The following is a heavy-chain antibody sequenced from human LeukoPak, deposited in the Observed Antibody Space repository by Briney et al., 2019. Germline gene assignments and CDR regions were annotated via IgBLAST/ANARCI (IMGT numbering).Heavy chain of an antibody. CDR3: ARPITMIVVVDSSLAFDF. CDR1: GYSFTSYW. Sequence: PGESLKISCKGSGYSFTSYWIGWVRQMPGKGLEWMGIIYPGDSDTRYSPSFQGQVTISADKSISTAYLQWSSLKASDTAMYYCARPITMIVVVDSSLAFDFWGQGTMVTVSS. V-gene: IGHV5-51*01. CDR2: IYPGDSDT. J-gene: IGHJ3*01. D-gene: IGHD3-22*01.